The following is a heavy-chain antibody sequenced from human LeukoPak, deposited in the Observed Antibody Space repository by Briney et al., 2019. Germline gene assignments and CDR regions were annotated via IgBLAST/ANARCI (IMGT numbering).Heavy chain of an antibody. CDR3: ARGSSTVSGAFDI. CDR1: GFTFSSYS. Sequence: GGSLRLSCAASGFTFSSYSMNWVRQAPGKGLEWVSSISSSSYIYYADSVKGRFTISRDNAKNSLYLQMNSLRAEDTAVYYCARGSSTVSGAFDIWGQGTMVTVSS. CDR2: ISSSSYI. V-gene: IGHV3-21*01. D-gene: IGHD4-11*01. J-gene: IGHJ3*02.